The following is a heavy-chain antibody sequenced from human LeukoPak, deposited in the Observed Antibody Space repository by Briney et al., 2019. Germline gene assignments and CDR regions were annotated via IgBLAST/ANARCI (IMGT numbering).Heavy chain of an antibody. J-gene: IGHJ4*01. CDR2: IKKDGSEK. V-gene: IGHV3-7*01. CDR1: GLDFSTSW. D-gene: IGHD5-12*01. CDR3: ARARGFFDY. Sequence: QPGGSLRLSCVASGLDFSTSWMSWVRQSPGKGLEWVASIKKDGSEKYYRDSVKGRFTISRDNAKNSVFLEINSLTVDDTAVYYCARARGFFDYWGHGTLVTVSS.